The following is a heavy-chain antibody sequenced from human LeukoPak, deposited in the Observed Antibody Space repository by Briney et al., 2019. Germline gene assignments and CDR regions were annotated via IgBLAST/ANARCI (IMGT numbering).Heavy chain of an antibody. V-gene: IGHV3-9*01. CDR2: ISHNSDTI. D-gene: IGHD2-21*02. J-gene: IGHJ2*01. CDR1: GFTFDDYA. CDR3: AKDYCGGDCYSGWYFDL. Sequence: SLRLSCAASGFTFDDYAMQWLRQAPGQGLEWVSGISHNSDTIAYADSVKGRFTISRDNAKNSLYMQMNSLRAEDTALYYCAKDYCGGDCYSGWYFDLWGRGTLVTVSS.